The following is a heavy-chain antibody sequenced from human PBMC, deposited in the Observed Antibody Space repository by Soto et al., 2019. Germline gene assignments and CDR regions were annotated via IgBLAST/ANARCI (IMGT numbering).Heavy chain of an antibody. V-gene: IGHV1-18*01. J-gene: IGHJ6*01. CDR2: ISPYNDHT. CDR1: GYTFTSYG. D-gene: IGHD6-13*01. Sequence: QVQLVQSGAEVKKPGASVKVSCKASGYTFTSYGISWVRQAPGQGLEWMGWISPYNDHTNYAQKLQGIVTMTTDTSTSPDYMELRSLRSDDTAVYYCARNKAGTYYYGMDVWGQGNTVTVSS. CDR3: ARNKAGTYYYGMDV.